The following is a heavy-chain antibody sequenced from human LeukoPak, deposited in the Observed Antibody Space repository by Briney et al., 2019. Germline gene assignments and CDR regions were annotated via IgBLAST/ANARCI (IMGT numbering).Heavy chain of an antibody. CDR2: ITTSSRYI. CDR1: GFTFSNAW. Sequence: GGSLRLSCAASGFTFSNAWMSWVRQAPGKGLEWVSSITTSSRYIYYADSVKGRFTISRDNAKNSLYLQMNSLRAEDTAVYYCARDYSPPHYFDTTGYFDDWGQGTLVTVSS. CDR3: ARDYSPPHYFDTTGYFDD. J-gene: IGHJ4*02. D-gene: IGHD3-22*01. V-gene: IGHV3-21*01.